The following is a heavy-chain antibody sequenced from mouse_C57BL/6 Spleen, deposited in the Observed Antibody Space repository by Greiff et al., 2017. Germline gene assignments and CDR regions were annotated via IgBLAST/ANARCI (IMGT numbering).Heavy chain of an antibody. Sequence: EVHLVESGGGLVKPGGSLKLSCAASGFTFSDYGMHWVRQAPEQGLEWVAYISSGSSTIYYADTVKGRFTISRDNAKNTLFLQMTSLRSEDTAMYYCARDHYSNYPSRWGQGTTLTVSS. J-gene: IGHJ2*01. V-gene: IGHV5-17*01. D-gene: IGHD2-5*01. CDR1: GFTFSDYG. CDR2: ISSGSSTI. CDR3: ARDHYSNYPSR.